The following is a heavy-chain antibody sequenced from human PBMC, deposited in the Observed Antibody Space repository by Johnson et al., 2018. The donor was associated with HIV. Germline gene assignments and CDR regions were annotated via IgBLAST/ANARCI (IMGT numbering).Heavy chain of an antibody. CDR2: INHDGSEK. Sequence: VQLVESGGGLVQPGGSLRLSCAVSGFTLKTSWMSWVRQAPGKGLEWVANINHDGSEKYYVESVKGRFTISRDNAKNVLYLHMNSLSVEDTAVYYCARDNLRAFDVWGQGTTVTVSS. J-gene: IGHJ3*01. V-gene: IGHV3-7*05. CDR1: GFTLKTSW. CDR3: ARDNLRAFDV. D-gene: IGHD5/OR15-5a*01.